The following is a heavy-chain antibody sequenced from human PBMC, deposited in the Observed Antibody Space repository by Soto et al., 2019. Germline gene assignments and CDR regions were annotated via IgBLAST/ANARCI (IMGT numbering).Heavy chain of an antibody. CDR2: ISYDGSNK. Sequence: QVQLVESGGGVVQPGRSLRLSCAASGFTFSSYAMHWVRQAPGKGLEWVAVISYDGSNKYYADSVKGRFTISRDNSKNTLYLQMNSLRAEDTVVYYCARPAGGQWLVLGYWGQGTLVTVSS. CDR1: GFTFSSYA. D-gene: IGHD6-19*01. J-gene: IGHJ4*02. CDR3: ARPAGGQWLVLGY. V-gene: IGHV3-30-3*01.